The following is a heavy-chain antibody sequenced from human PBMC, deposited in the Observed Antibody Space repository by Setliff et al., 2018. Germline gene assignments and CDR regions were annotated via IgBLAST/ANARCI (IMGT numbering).Heavy chain of an antibody. CDR3: ARGRLLYVGDSHYFDI. CDR1: GDSLTSGPYY. D-gene: IGHD4-17*01. V-gene: IGHV4-61*09. CDR2: IYSEGTT. J-gene: IGHJ4*02. Sequence: SETLSLTCTVSGDSLTSGPYYWTWVRQPAGKGLEWIGHIYSEGTTNYSPSLRSRVTISSDTSKNQFSLQLNSVTATDTAVYYCARGRLLYVGDSHYFDIWGQGTLGTVSS.